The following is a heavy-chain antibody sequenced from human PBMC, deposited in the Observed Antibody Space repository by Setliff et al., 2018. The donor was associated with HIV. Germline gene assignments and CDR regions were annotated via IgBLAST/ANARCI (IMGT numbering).Heavy chain of an antibody. D-gene: IGHD3-10*01. J-gene: IGHJ4*02. Sequence: GASVKVSCKASGGTFNNYAISWVRQAPGQGLEWVGGIIPLFGTTNDAQKFQGRVTITADESTNTAHMELNSLRSIYTAMYYCATVFYYNSESYSLDYWGQGMLVTVS. CDR1: GGTFNNYA. V-gene: IGHV1-69*13. CDR3: ATVFYYNSESYSLDY. CDR2: IIPLFGTT.